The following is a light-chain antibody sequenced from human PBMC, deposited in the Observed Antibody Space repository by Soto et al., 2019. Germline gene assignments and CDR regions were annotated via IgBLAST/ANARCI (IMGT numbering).Light chain of an antibody. CDR1: QSVSSS. CDR2: AAS. Sequence: ELVMTQSPATLSVSPGERATLSCRASQSVSSSLAWYQQKAGQAPRLLIYAASTRATGIPARFSGSGSGTEFPLTISSLEPEDFAVYYCQQRSNWPPITFGQGTRLENK. J-gene: IGKJ5*01. V-gene: IGKV3-15*01. CDR3: QQRSNWPPIT.